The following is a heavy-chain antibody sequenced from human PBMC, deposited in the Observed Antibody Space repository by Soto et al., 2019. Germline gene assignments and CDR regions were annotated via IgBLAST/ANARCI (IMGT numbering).Heavy chain of an antibody. V-gene: IGHV3-13*01. J-gene: IGHJ6*03. CDR1: GFTFSSYD. CDR3: ARGAKYYDILTGYKRPPVNYYYYYMDV. Sequence: EVQLVESGGGLVQPGGSLRLSCAASGFTFSSYDMHWVRQATGKGLEWVSAIGTAGDTYYPGSVKGRFTISRENAKNSLYLQMNSLRAGDTAVYYCARGAKYYDILTGYKRPPVNYYYYYMDVWGKGTTVTVSS. D-gene: IGHD3-9*01. CDR2: IGTAGDT.